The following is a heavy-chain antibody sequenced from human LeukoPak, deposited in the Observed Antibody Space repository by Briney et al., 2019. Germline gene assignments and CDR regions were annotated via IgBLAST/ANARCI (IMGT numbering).Heavy chain of an antibody. V-gene: IGHV3-30*03. CDR2: ISYDGSNK. Sequence: GRSLRLSCAASGFTFSNFGLHWVRQAPGKGLDWVAVISYDGSNKHYGDSVKGRFTISRDNSKNTLYLQMNSLRAEDTAVYYCARVENSGDYWGQGTLVTVSS. CDR3: ARVENSGDY. J-gene: IGHJ4*02. D-gene: IGHD1-26*01. CDR1: GFTFSNFG.